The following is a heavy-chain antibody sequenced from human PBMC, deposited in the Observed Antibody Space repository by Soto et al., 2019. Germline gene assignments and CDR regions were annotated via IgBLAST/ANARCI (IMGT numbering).Heavy chain of an antibody. J-gene: IGHJ5*02. CDR3: ASSLRRIVGATGWFDP. Sequence: PGDSLKISCKGSGYSFTSYWISWVRQMPGKGLEWMGRIDPSDSYTNYSPSFQGHVTISADKSISTAYLQWSSLKASDTAMYYCASSLRRIVGATGWFDPWGQGTLVTVSS. V-gene: IGHV5-10-1*01. D-gene: IGHD1-26*01. CDR2: IDPSDSYT. CDR1: GYSFTSYW.